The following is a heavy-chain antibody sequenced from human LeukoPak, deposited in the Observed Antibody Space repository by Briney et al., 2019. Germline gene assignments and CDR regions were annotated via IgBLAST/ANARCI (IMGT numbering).Heavy chain of an antibody. V-gene: IGHV3-23*01. CDR1: GFTFSSYA. J-gene: IGHJ4*02. CDR3: AKDLANMAARVLFDY. Sequence: PGGSLRLSCAASGFTFSSYALSWVRQAPGKGLEWVSCISGSGATTYYADSVKGRFTISRDNSKNTLYLQMNSLRAEDTAVYYCAKDLANMAARVLFDYWGQGTLVTVSS. CDR2: ISGSGATT. D-gene: IGHD6-6*01.